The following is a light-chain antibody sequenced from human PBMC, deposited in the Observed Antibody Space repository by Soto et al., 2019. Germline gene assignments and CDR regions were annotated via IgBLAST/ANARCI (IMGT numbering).Light chain of an antibody. J-gene: IGKJ4*01. V-gene: IGKV3-20*01. CDR3: QQYVSSPLT. CDR1: QSVTNNY. Sequence: EIVLTQSPGTLSFSPGERATLSCRASQSVTNNYLAWYQQRPGQAPRLLIFGASSRASGIPDRFSGSGSGTDFTLTISRLEHEDFAVFYCQQYVSSPLTFGGGTKV. CDR2: GAS.